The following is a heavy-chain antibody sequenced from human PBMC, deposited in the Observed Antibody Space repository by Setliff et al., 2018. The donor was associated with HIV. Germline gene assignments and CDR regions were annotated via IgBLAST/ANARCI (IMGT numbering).Heavy chain of an antibody. CDR1: GYTFTSYY. V-gene: IGHV1-46*01. CDR2: INPSSGST. D-gene: IGHD2-15*01. CDR3: ARGSGGYCSGGSCYFGFGLAL. Sequence: ASVKVSCKASGYTFTSYYMHWVRQAPGQGLEWMGIINPSSGSTTYAQKFQGRVTMTRDTSTSTAYMELSSLGSEDTAVYYCARGSGGYCSGGSCYFGFGLALWGQGTTVTVSS. J-gene: IGHJ6*02.